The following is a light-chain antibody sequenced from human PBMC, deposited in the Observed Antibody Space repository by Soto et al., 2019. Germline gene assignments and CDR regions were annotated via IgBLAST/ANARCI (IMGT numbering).Light chain of an antibody. CDR3: QQHNNSPWT. V-gene: IGKV1-5*01. Sequence: DIQMTQSPSTLSASVGDRVTITCRASQSITSWLAWYQQKPGKAPKVLIYDASSLESGVPSRFSGSGSGTEFTLTISSLQPDDFATYYCQQHNNSPWTFGQGTKVEIK. CDR1: QSITSW. CDR2: DAS. J-gene: IGKJ1*01.